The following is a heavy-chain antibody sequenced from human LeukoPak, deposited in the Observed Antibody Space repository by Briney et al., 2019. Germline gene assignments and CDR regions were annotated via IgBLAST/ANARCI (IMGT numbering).Heavy chain of an antibody. CDR2: ISGSGGST. CDR3: AKEPYSSSWRNWFDP. V-gene: IGHV3-23*01. D-gene: IGHD6-13*01. J-gene: IGHJ5*02. Sequence: GGSLRLSCAASGFTFSSYAMSWFRQAPGKGLEWVSAISGSGGSTYYADSVKGRFTISRDNSKNTLYLQMNSLRAEDTAVYYCAKEPYSSSWRNWFDPWGQGTLVTVSS. CDR1: GFTFSSYA.